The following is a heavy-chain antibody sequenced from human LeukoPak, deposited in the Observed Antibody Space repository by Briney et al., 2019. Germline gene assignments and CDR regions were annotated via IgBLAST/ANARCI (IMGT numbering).Heavy chain of an antibody. D-gene: IGHD3-22*01. J-gene: IGHJ4*02. Sequence: PGGSLRLSCTASGFTFGDYAMSWFRQAPGKGLEWVGFIRSKAYGGTTEYAASVKGRFTISRDDSKSIAYLQMNSLKTEDTAVYYCTRVPGSLYDSSGYSTGPLYYFDYWGQGTLVTVSS. V-gene: IGHV3-49*03. CDR2: IRSKAYGGTT. CDR1: GFTFGDYA. CDR3: TRVPGSLYDSSGYSTGPLYYFDY.